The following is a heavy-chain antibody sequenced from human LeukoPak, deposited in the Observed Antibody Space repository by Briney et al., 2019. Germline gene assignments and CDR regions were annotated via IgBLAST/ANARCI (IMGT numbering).Heavy chain of an antibody. V-gene: IGHV3-74*01. CDR1: GFTFSSYW. Sequence: GGSLRLSCAASGFTFSSYWMHWVRQAPGKGLVWVSRINSDGSSTSYADSVKGRFTISRDNAKNLLYLHMNSLRGEDTAVYYCARDVTPDWYFDLWGRGTLVTVSS. CDR3: ARDVTPDWYFDL. D-gene: IGHD1-14*01. CDR2: INSDGSST. J-gene: IGHJ2*01.